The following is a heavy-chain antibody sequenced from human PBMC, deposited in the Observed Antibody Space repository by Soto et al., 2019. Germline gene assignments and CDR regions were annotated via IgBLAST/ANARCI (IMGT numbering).Heavy chain of an antibody. D-gene: IGHD3-9*01. CDR1: GYTFTSYA. V-gene: IGHV1-3*01. CDR2: INAGNGNT. J-gene: IGHJ3*02. CDR3: AEDILTGSRAFDI. Sequence: ASVKVFCKASGYTFTSYAMHWVRQAPGQRLEWMGWINAGNGNTKYSQKFQGRVTITRDTSASTAYMELSSLGSEDTAVYYCAEDILTGSRAFDIWGQGTMVTVSS.